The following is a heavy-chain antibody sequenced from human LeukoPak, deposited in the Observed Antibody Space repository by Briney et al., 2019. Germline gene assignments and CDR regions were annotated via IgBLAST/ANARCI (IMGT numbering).Heavy chain of an antibody. CDR1: GITSSSYG. D-gene: IGHD3-10*01. CDR3: AKGLGFGELLNFFDY. V-gene: IGHV3-23*01. Sequence: GGSLRLSCAASGITSSSYGMSWACRAPGKGLEWVSLISANGGRTYYADSVRGLFNLSRDNNKKTLYLQMNSLRAEDTAVYYCAKGLGFGELLNFFDYWGQGTLVTVSS. CDR2: ISANGGRT. J-gene: IGHJ4*02.